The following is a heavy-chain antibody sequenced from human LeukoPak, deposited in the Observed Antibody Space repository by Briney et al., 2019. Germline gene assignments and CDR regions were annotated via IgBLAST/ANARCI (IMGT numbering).Heavy chain of an antibody. J-gene: IGHJ5*02. D-gene: IGHD3-9*01. CDR1: GCTFSSEA. Sequence: SWVTVSLKCSGCTFSSEAFNWVRQAPAQGLERVGGSSSIFCRADYAQKFQDIVTNTTDESTRTIYMELSSLRSVDTAVYYCSRGGTILYWCDPWGQGTVVTVSA. CDR2: SSSIFCRA. CDR3: SRGGTILYWCDP. V-gene: IGHV1-69*05.